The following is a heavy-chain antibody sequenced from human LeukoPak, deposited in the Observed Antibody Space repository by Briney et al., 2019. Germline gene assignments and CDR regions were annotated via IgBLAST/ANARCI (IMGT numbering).Heavy chain of an antibody. Sequence: GRSLRPSLSAAGFTFSSYAIGSVRQAPGKGLEWVSAISGSGGSTYYADSVKGRFTISRENSTSTLYLQMNSLRAEDTAVYYCEKDLGDSSSWFAFDIWGQGTMVTVSS. CDR1: GFTFSSYA. CDR2: ISGSGGST. CDR3: EKDLGDSSSWFAFDI. J-gene: IGHJ3*02. D-gene: IGHD6-13*01. V-gene: IGHV3-23*01.